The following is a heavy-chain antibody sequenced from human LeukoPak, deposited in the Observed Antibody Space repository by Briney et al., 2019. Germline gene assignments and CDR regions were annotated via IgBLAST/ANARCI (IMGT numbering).Heavy chain of an antibody. J-gene: IGHJ4*02. Sequence: SQTLSLTCAISGDTVSGSPAVWNWIRQSPSRCLEWLGRAYYSFKWFIDYALSVKGRLTITPDTSQNLFSLQVKYVAAEDTAVYYCARGAVQGSTYFDYWDQGTLVTVSS. CDR2: AYYSFKWFI. V-gene: IGHV6-1*01. CDR3: ARGAVQGSTYFDY. CDR1: GDTVSGSPAV.